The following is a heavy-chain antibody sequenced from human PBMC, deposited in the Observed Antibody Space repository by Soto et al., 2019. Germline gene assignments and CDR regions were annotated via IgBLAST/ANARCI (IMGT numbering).Heavy chain of an antibody. CDR2: INAGNGNT. J-gene: IGHJ4*02. Sequence: QVQLVQSGAEEKKPGASVKVSCKASGYTFTSYAMHWVRQAPGQRLEWMGWINAGNGNTKYSQKLQGRVTITRDTAASTAYMELSSLRSDDTAVYYCARSIGVVTALDYWGQGTLVTVSS. CDR1: GYTFTSYA. V-gene: IGHV1-3*05. CDR3: ARSIGVVTALDY. D-gene: IGHD2-21*02.